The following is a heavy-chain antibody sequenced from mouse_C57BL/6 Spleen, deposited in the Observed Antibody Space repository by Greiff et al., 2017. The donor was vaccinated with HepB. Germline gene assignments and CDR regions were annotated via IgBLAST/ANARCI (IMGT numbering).Heavy chain of an antibody. Sequence: DVQLQESGPGLVKPSQSLSLTCSVTGYSITSGYYWNWIRQFPGNKLEWMGYISYDGSNNYNPSLKNRISITRDTSKNQFFLKLNSVTTEDTATYYCARGYGYEDYWGQGTTLTVSS. CDR1: GYSITSGYY. CDR3: ARGYGYEDY. J-gene: IGHJ2*01. CDR2: ISYDGSN. D-gene: IGHD2-2*01. V-gene: IGHV3-6*01.